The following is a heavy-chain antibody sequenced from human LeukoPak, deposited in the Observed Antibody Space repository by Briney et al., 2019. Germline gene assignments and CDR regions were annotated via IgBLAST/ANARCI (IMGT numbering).Heavy chain of an antibody. CDR3: ARSFCNSTTCYPFFDY. J-gene: IGHJ4*02. Sequence: SETLSLTCTVSGASISSGGYYWSWIRQHPGKGLEWIGYIYYSGTTNYNPSLKSRVTISVDMSKSQFSLKLSSVTAADTAVYYCARSFCNSTTCYPFFDYWGQGALVAVSS. D-gene: IGHD2-2*01. CDR1: GASISSGGYY. V-gene: IGHV4-61*08. CDR2: IYYSGTT.